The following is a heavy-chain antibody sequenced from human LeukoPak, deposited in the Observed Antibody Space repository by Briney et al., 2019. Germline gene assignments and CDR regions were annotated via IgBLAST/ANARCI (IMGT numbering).Heavy chain of an antibody. J-gene: IGHJ3*02. D-gene: IGHD4-17*01. CDR1: GFTFSSYA. V-gene: IGHV3-23*01. Sequence: GGSLRLSCAASGFTFSSYAMSSVRQAPGKGLEWVSAISGSGGSTYYADSVKGGFTISRDNSKNTLYLQMNSLRAEDTAVYYCAKSYGDYVTFDAFDIWGQGTMVTVSS. CDR3: AKSYGDYVTFDAFDI. CDR2: ISGSGGST.